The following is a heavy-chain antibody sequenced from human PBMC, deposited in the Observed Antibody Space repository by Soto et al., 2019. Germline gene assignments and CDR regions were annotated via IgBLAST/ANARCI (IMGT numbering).Heavy chain of an antibody. D-gene: IGHD2-2*01. CDR1: GGTFGSYA. V-gene: IGHV1-69*01. J-gene: IGHJ6*02. CDR3: ARSQGSSTSLEIYYYYYYGMDV. CDR2: IIPITATA. Sequence: QVQLVQSGAEVKKPGSSVKVSCKASGGTFGSYAISWVRQAPGQGLEWMGGIIPITATANYAQKFQGRVTITTNESTSTATMQLSSLRSEDTAVYYCARSQGSSTSLEIYYYYYYGMDVWGQGTRVTVS.